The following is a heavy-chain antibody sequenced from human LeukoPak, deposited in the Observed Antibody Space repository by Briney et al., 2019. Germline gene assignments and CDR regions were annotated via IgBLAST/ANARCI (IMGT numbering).Heavy chain of an antibody. Sequence: SETLSLTCTVSGGSISSGGYYWSWIRQHPGKGLEWIGYTYYSGSTYYNPSLKSRVTISVDTSKNQFSLKLSSVTAADTAVYYCARGMEVWFGELMAFDYWGQGTLVTVSS. CDR1: GGSISSGGYY. J-gene: IGHJ4*02. CDR2: TYYSGST. D-gene: IGHD3-10*01. V-gene: IGHV4-31*03. CDR3: ARGMEVWFGELMAFDY.